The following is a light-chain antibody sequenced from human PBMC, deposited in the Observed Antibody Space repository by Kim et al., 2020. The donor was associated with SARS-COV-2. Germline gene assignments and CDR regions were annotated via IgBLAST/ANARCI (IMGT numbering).Light chain of an antibody. V-gene: IGKV3-20*01. CDR3: HHSGSSET. CDR1: QSFSNSH. CDR2: DAS. Sequence: LSPGERATLSCRSSQSFSNSHLAWYQHKPGQAPRLLIYDASTRATGIPDRFSGRGSGTDFTLTISRLEPEDFAVYYCHHSGSSETFGQGTKLEI. J-gene: IGKJ2*01.